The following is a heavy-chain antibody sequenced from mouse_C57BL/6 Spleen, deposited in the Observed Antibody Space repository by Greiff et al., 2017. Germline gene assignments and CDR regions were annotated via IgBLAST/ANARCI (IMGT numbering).Heavy chain of an antibody. CDR2: ISSDGSN. CDR3: ARGGGCFLDY. CDR1: GYSITSGDY. D-gene: IGHD1-1*02. J-gene: IGHJ2*01. Sequence: EVQVVESGPGLVKPSQSLSLTCSVTGYSITSGDYWNWIRQFPGNKMEWMGYISSDGSNNYNQSLKNRISITRDTSKNQFFLKLNSVTTEDTATYDCARGGGCFLDYWGQGTTLTVSS. V-gene: IGHV3-6*01.